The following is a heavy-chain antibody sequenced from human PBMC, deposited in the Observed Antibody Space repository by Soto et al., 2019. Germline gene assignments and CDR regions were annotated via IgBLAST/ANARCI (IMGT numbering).Heavy chain of an antibody. Sequence: PGESLKISCNGSGYSFTSYWISWVRQMPGKGLEWMGRIDPSDSYTNYSPSFQGHVTISADKSISTAYLQWSSLKASDTAMYYCAVSNYVGYYYYYGMDVWGQGTTVTVSS. J-gene: IGHJ6*02. D-gene: IGHD4-4*01. V-gene: IGHV5-10-1*01. CDR2: IDPSDSYT. CDR3: AVSNYVGYYYYYGMDV. CDR1: GYSFTSYW.